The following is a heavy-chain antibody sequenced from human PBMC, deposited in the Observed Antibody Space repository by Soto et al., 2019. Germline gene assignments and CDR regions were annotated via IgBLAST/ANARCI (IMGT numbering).Heavy chain of an antibody. J-gene: IGHJ4*02. CDR1: GGSISSGVYY. CDR3: ARGIAARTDDY. CDR2: IYYSGST. Sequence: PSETLSLTCTVSGGSISSGVYYWSWIRQHPGKGLEWIGYIYYSGSTYYNPSLKSRVTISVDTSKNQFSLKLSSVTAADTAVYYCARGIAARTDDYWGQATLVTVSS. V-gene: IGHV4-31*03. D-gene: IGHD6-6*01.